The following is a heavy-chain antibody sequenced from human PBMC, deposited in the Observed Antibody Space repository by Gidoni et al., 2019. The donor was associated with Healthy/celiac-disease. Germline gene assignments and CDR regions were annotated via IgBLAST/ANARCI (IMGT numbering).Heavy chain of an antibody. CDR1: GFTFSSHG. D-gene: IGHD1-26*01. J-gene: IGHJ3*02. Sequence: EVQLVESGGGLVQPGGSLRLSCAASGFTFSSHGMHWVRQAPGKGLVWVSRINSDGSSTSYADSVKGRFTISRDNAKNTLYLQMNSLRAEDTAVYYCARDMGVGAIDDAFDIWGQGTMVTVSS. CDR3: ARDMGVGAIDDAFDI. V-gene: IGHV3-74*01. CDR2: INSDGSST.